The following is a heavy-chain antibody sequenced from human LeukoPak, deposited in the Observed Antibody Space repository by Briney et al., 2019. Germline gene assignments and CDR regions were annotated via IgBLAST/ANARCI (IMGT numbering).Heavy chain of an antibody. D-gene: IGHD3-10*01. Sequence: PSETLSLTCTVSGGSISSYYWSWIRQPPGKGLEWIGYIYYSGSTNYNPSLKSRVTISVDTSKNQFSLKLSSVTAADTAVYYCARDLSDQYYFNSGFDYWGQGTLVTVSS. J-gene: IGHJ4*02. CDR3: ARDLSDQYYFNSGFDY. V-gene: IGHV4-59*12. CDR2: IYYSGST. CDR1: GGSISSYY.